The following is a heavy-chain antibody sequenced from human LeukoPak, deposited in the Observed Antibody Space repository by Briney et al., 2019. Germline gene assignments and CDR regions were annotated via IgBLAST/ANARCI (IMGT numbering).Heavy chain of an antibody. V-gene: IGHV3-30-3*01. D-gene: IGHD5-24*01. J-gene: IGHJ4*02. Sequence: GRSLRLSCAASGFTFSSYAMHWVRQAPGKGLEWVAVISYDGSNKYYADSVKGRFTISRDNSKNTLYLQMNSLRAEDTAVYYCARDFEVATTDYWGQGTLVTVSS. CDR3: ARDFEVATTDY. CDR2: ISYDGSNK. CDR1: GFTFSSYA.